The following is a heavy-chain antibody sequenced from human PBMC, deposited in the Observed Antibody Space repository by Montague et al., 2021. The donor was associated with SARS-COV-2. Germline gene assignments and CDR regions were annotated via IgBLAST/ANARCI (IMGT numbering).Heavy chain of an antibody. V-gene: IGHV4-34*01. J-gene: IGHJ4*02. CDR3: ARGGTERPTTFGVVFFPLLDS. CDR2: IGHTGSF. D-gene: IGHD3-3*01. Sequence: SETLSLTCAVYGGSLSGHSWSWVRQAPEKGLEWIGDIGHTGSFKYNPSLKSRVTMSIDAAKNQFSLRMTSVTAADTSIYYCARGGTERPTTFGVVFFPLLDSWGQGTLVTVSS. CDR1: GGSLSGHS.